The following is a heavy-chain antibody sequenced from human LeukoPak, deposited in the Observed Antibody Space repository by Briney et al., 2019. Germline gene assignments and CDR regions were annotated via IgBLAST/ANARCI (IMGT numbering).Heavy chain of an antibody. J-gene: IGHJ3*02. V-gene: IGHV6-1*01. Sequence: SQTLSLTCAISGDSVSSNSAVWNWIRQSPSRGLEWLGRTYYRSKWYNDYAVSVKSRITIKPDTSKNQFSLQLNSATPEDTAVYYCTRLGLGGAFDIWGQGTMVTVSS. CDR3: TRLGLGGAFDI. CDR2: TYYRSKWYN. D-gene: IGHD2-15*01. CDR1: GDSVSSNSAV.